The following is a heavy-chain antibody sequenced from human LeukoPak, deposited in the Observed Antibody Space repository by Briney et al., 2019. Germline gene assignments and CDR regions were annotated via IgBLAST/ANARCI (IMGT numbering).Heavy chain of an antibody. J-gene: IGHJ4*02. CDR1: ELTFNKYP. CDR2: IAYSGDT. D-gene: IGHD1-7*01. Sequence: TGGSLRLSCAASELTFNKYPMNWVRQAPGKGLEWISTIAYSGDTHYRDSVKGRFTISRDSSKNTLYLQMNSLRAEGTALYYCAKVNWNCGEHSWGQGTLVTVSS. V-gene: IGHV3-23*01. CDR3: AKVNWNCGEHS.